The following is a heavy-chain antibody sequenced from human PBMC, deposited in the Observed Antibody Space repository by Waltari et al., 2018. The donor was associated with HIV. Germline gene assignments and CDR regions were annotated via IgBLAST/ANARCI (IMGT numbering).Heavy chain of an antibody. CDR3: ARDPAAGRVNGPYYYGLDV. Sequence: EVQLVESGGGAVQTGKSLSLACAASGFLVSSHYMSCVRQAPGKGLEWVSVIYSDGSTNYADSVKGRFTISREKSTNALYLQMSSLKVEDTAVYYCARDPAAGRVNGPYYYGLDVWGRGTTVTVSS. CDR2: IYSDGST. J-gene: IGHJ6*02. D-gene: IGHD2-8*01. V-gene: IGHV3-66*01. CDR1: GFLVSSHY.